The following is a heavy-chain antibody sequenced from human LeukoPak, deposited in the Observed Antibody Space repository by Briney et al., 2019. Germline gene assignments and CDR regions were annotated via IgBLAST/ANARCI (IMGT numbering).Heavy chain of an antibody. CDR2: ISSSSSYI. V-gene: IGHV3-21*01. D-gene: IGHD4-17*01. J-gene: IGHJ5*02. CDR3: ARTTVTTGRTNWFDP. Sequence: GGSLRLSCAASGFTFSSYSMCWVRQAPGKGLEWVSFISSSSSYIYYADSVKGRFTISRDNAKNSLYLQMNSLRAEDTAVYYCARTTVTTGRTNWFDPWGQGTLVTVSS. CDR1: GFTFSSYS.